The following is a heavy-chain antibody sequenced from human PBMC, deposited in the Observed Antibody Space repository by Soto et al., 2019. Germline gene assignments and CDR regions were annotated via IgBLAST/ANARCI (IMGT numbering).Heavy chain of an antibody. D-gene: IGHD3-10*01. Sequence: GSLRLSCAASGLPVSTNYMSWVRQAPGKGLEWVSVIYNDGKTYYADSVKGRFTISRDASKNTLHLQMDSLRDEDTAVYYCVRPLPSGQNYGMDVWGQGTTVTVSS. V-gene: IGHV3-53*01. J-gene: IGHJ6*02. CDR1: GLPVSTNY. CDR3: VRPLPSGQNYGMDV. CDR2: IYNDGKT.